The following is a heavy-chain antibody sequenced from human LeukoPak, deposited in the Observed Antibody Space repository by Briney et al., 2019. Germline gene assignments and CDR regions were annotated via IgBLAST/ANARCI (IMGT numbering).Heavy chain of an antibody. CDR3: AKEREYTSGWSPFDF. Sequence: GGSLRLSCAASGFTFDDYVMHWVRQAPGKGLEWVSGISWNSDNIAYAASVKGRFTISRDNAKNSLYLQVNSLRAEDTALYYCAKEREYTSGWSPFDFWGQGTLVTVSS. J-gene: IGHJ4*02. CDR2: ISWNSDNI. CDR1: GFTFDDYV. V-gene: IGHV3-9*01. D-gene: IGHD6-19*01.